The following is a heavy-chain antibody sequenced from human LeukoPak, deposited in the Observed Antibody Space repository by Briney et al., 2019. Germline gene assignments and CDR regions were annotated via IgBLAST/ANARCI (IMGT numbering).Heavy chain of an antibody. Sequence: TGGSLRLSCAASGFTFSDYYMSWIRQAPGKGLECVSYISSSGSTIYYADSVKGRFTISRDNAKNSLYLQMNSLRAEDTAVYYCARGEGPGHYYYYGMYVWGQGTTVTVSS. CDR1: GFTFSDYY. D-gene: IGHD1-14*01. CDR2: ISSSGSTI. CDR3: ARGEGPGHYYYYGMYV. J-gene: IGHJ6*02. V-gene: IGHV3-11*01.